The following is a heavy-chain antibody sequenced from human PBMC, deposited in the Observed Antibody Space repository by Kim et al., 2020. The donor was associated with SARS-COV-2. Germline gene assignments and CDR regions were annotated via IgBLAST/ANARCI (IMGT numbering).Heavy chain of an antibody. CDR2: INHSGST. D-gene: IGHD2-15*01. Sequence: SETLSLTCAVYGGSFSGYYWSWIRQPPGKGLEWIGEINHSGSTNYNPSLKSRVTISVDTSKNQFSLKLSSVTAADTAVYYCAREYCSGGSCYPESWGQGT. CDR1: GGSFSGYY. V-gene: IGHV4-34*01. CDR3: AREYCSGGSCYPES. J-gene: IGHJ5*02.